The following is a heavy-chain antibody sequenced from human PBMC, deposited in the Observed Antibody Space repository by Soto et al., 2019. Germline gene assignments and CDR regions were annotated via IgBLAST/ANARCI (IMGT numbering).Heavy chain of an antibody. CDR3: AMDYCISTDSYSYY. CDR1: GGTFSSYT. CDR2: IIPILGIA. Sequence: GASVKVSCKASGGTFSSYTISWVRQAPGQGLEWMGRIIPILGIANYAQKFQGRVTITADKSTSTAYMELSSLRSEDTAVYYCAMDYCISTDSYSYYCGRGSLVTVSS. J-gene: IGHJ1*01. V-gene: IGHV1-69*02. D-gene: IGHD2-2*02.